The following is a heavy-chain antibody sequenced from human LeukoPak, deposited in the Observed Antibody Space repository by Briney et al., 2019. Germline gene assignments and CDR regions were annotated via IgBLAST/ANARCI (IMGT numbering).Heavy chain of an antibody. CDR1: GFTFSSYA. CDR2: ISGSGGST. D-gene: IGHD2-15*01. V-gene: IGHV3-23*01. CDR3: AKSSRPHTGWLDY. Sequence: LPGGSLRLSCAASGFTFSSYAMSWVRQAPGKGLEWVSAISGSGGSTYYADSVKGRFTISRDNSKNTLYLQMSSLRAEDTAVYYCAKSSRPHTGWLDYWGQGTLVTVSS. J-gene: IGHJ4*02.